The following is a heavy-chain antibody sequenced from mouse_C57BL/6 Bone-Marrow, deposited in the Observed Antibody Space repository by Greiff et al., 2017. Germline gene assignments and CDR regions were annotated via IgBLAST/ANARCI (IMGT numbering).Heavy chain of an antibody. CDR3: VRPLFYDGYDGYAMDY. Sequence: EVKVIESGGGLVQPKGSLKLSCAASGFTFNTYAMHWVRQAPGKGLEWVARIRSKSSNYATYYADSVKDRFTISRDDSQSMLYLQMNNLKTEDTAMYYCVRPLFYDGYDGYAMDYWGQGTSVTVSS. V-gene: IGHV10-3*01. CDR1: GFTFNTYA. J-gene: IGHJ4*01. CDR2: IRSKSSNYAT. D-gene: IGHD2-3*01.